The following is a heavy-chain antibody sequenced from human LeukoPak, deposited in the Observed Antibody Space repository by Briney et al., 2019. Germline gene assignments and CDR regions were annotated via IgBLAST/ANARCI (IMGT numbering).Heavy chain of an antibody. V-gene: IGHV3-23*01. CDR3: AKDIALN. D-gene: IGHD2-15*01. Sequence: PGGSLRLSCAVSGVTFSNYAMSWVRQAPGKGLEWVSTISGRGDETYYADSVKGRFTVSRDNSKSTLSVQMNSLRAEDTAVYYCAKDIALNWGQGTLVTVSS. CDR1: GVTFSNYA. CDR2: ISGRGDET. J-gene: IGHJ4*02.